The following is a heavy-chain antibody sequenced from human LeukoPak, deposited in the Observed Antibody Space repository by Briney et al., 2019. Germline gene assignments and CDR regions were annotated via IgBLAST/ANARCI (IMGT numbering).Heavy chain of an antibody. CDR2: IYYSGST. V-gene: IGHV4-59*05. J-gene: IGHJ4*02. Sequence: SETLSLTCTVSGGSISSYYWSWIRHPPGKGLEWIGSIYYSGSTYYNPSLKSRVTISVDTSKNQLSLKLSSVTAADTAVYYCAREVTTVHFDYWGQGTLVTVSS. CDR1: GGSISSYY. CDR3: AREVTTVHFDY. D-gene: IGHD4-17*01.